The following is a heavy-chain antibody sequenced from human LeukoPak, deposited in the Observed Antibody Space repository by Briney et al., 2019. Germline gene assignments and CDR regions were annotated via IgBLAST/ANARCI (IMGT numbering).Heavy chain of an antibody. Sequence: SETLSLTCTVSGGSISSSSYYWGWIRQPPGKGLEWIGSIYYSGSTYYNPSLKSRVTISVDTSKNQFSLKLSSVTAADTAVYYCARSTIFGADYFDYWGQGTLVTVSS. CDR2: IYYSGST. CDR1: GGSISSSSYY. V-gene: IGHV4-39*07. J-gene: IGHJ4*02. D-gene: IGHD3-3*01. CDR3: ARSTIFGADYFDY.